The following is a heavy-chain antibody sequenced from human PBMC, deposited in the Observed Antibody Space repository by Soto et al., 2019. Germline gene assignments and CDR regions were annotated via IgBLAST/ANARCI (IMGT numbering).Heavy chain of an antibody. D-gene: IGHD3-3*01. Sequence: VQLLESGGSLVQPGGSLSLSCVASGFTFGSYAMNWVRQAPGKGLEWISAISGGSDATFYADSVKGRFTISRDDSKNTLYLQLQSLRDDDTAVYYCAKDRTYHFWGGQRYFDYWGQGTLITVSS. CDR1: GFTFGSYA. J-gene: IGHJ4*02. CDR2: ISGGSDAT. CDR3: AKDRTYHFWGGQRYFDY. V-gene: IGHV3-23*01.